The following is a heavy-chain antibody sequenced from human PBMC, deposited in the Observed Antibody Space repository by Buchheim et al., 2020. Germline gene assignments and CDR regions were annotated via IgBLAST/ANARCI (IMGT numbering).Heavy chain of an antibody. J-gene: IGHJ4*02. D-gene: IGHD3-3*01. Sequence: EVQLLESGGGLVQPGGSLRLSCAASGFSFSGYAMSWVRQAPGRGLEWVSSISGSGGTTFYADSVEGRFSISRDNSKNTLYLQMNSLRAEDTAVYFCAKGYDFWSGSLECWGQGTL. V-gene: IGHV3-23*01. CDR1: GFSFSGYA. CDR2: ISGSGGTT. CDR3: AKGYDFWSGSLEC.